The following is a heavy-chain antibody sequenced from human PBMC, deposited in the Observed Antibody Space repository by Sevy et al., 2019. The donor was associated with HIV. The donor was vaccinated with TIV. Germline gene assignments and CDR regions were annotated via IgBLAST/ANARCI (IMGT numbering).Heavy chain of an antibody. D-gene: IGHD6-19*01. CDR3: ARDGVSSGWHWGYYFDN. CDR1: GFTFSSFP. Sequence: GGSLRLSCAASGFTFSSFPMHWVRQAPGKGLDWVTFISYDGTDNYYADSVKGRFTISRDSSKKTLDLQMNSLRPEDTAIYYCARDGVSSGWHWGYYFDNWGQGTLVTVSS. V-gene: IGHV3-30*04. CDR2: ISYDGTDN. J-gene: IGHJ4*02.